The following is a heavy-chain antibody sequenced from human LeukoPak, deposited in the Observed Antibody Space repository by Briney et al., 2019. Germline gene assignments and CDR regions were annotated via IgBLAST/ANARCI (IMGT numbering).Heavy chain of an antibody. CDR2: IYYSGST. CDR3: ARVPNLLDWLSWFDP. J-gene: IGHJ5*02. V-gene: IGHV4-39*01. D-gene: IGHD3-9*01. CDR1: GGSISSSSYY. Sequence: PSETLSLTCTVSGGSISSSSYYWGWIRQPPGKGLEWIGSIYYSGSTYYNPSLKSRVTISVDTSKNQFSLKLSSVTAADTAVYYCARVPNLLDWLSWFDPWGQGTLVTVSS.